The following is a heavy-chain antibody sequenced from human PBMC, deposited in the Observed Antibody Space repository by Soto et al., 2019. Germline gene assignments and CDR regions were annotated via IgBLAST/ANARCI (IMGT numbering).Heavy chain of an antibody. CDR3: ARGGFMERLRTRDYYGMDV. CDR1: GFTFRHYY. D-gene: IGHD3-3*01. CDR2: ISSSGSTI. J-gene: IGHJ6*02. Sequence: GETLRLSCAASGFTFRHYYRSWIRQAPGKGLVWVSYISSSGSTIYYSDCVNGRFTIYRHNANNSLYLQMNTRRADVTVVCYCARGGFMERLRTRDYYGMDVWGQGTTVTVSS. V-gene: IGHV3-11*01.